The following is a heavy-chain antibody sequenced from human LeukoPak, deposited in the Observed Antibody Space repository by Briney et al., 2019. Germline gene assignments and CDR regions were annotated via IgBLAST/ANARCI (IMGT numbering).Heavy chain of an antibody. V-gene: IGHV3-66*02. J-gene: IGHJ4*02. Sequence: GGSLRLSCAASGFTVSSNYMSWVRQAPGKGLEWVSVIYSGGSTYYADSVKGRFTISRDNSKNTLYLQMNSLRAEDTAVYYCARDGGTAAGYTGREYYFDYWGQGTLVTVSS. CDR1: GFTVSSNY. CDR2: IYSGGST. CDR3: ARDGGTAAGYTGREYYFDY. D-gene: IGHD6-13*01.